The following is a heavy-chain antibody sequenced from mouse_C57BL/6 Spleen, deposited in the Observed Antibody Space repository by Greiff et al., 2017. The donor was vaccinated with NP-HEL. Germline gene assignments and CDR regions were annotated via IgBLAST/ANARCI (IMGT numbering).Heavy chain of an antibody. CDR1: GYSITSGYY. CDR3: AGGSSYFDY. J-gene: IGHJ2*01. Sequence: ESGPGLVKPSQSLSLTCSVTGYSITSGYYWNWIRQFPGNKLEWMGYISYDGSNNYNPSLKNRISITRDTSKNQFFLKLNSVTTEDTATYYCAGGSSYFDYWGQGTTLTVSS. CDR2: ISYDGSN. D-gene: IGHD1-1*01. V-gene: IGHV3-6*01.